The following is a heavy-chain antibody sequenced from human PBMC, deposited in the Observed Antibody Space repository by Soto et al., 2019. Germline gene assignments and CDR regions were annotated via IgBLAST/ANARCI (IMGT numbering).Heavy chain of an antibody. CDR1: GFTSSSYG. V-gene: IGHV3-33*01. CDR2: IWYDGSNK. Sequence: PGGSLRLSCAASGFTSSSYGMHWVRQAPGKGLEWVAVIWYDGSNKYYADSVKGRFTISRDNSKNTLYLQMNSLRAEDTAVYYCARSPVDTAMADNWFDPWGQGTLVTVSS. D-gene: IGHD5-18*01. CDR3: ARSPVDTAMADNWFDP. J-gene: IGHJ5*02.